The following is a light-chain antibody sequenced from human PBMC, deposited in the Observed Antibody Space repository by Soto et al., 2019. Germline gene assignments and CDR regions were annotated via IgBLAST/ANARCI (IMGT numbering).Light chain of an antibody. V-gene: IGKV1-12*01. Sequence: DIQMTQSPSAVSASVGDRVTITCRASQGISSSLAWYQQKPGKAPKLLIYAAASLQSGVPSRFSGSGSGTDFTLTVSSLQPEDFDTYYCQQASSFPTFGQGTRLVIK. CDR1: QGISSS. CDR2: AAA. CDR3: QQASSFPT. J-gene: IGKJ5*01.